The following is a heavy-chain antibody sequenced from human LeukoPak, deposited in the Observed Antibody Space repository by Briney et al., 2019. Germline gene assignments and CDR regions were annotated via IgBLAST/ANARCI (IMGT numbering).Heavy chain of an antibody. J-gene: IGHJ5*02. V-gene: IGHV4-38-2*02. CDR2: IYHSGST. Sequence: SETLSLTCTVSGYSISSGYYWGWIRQPPGKGLEWIGSIYHSGSTYYNPSLKSRVTISVDTSKNQFSLKLSSVTAADTAVYYCAREDIVVVPATPGLSGNWFDPWGQGTLVTVSS. D-gene: IGHD2-2*01. CDR3: AREDIVVVPATPGLSGNWFDP. CDR1: GYSISSGYY.